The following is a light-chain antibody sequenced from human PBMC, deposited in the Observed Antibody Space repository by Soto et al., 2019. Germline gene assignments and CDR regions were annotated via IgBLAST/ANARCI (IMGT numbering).Light chain of an antibody. J-gene: IGKJ1*01. CDR2: AAS. V-gene: IGKV1-8*01. CDR1: QAISSY. CDR3: QQYYVYPRT. Sequence: AIRMTQSPSSLSASTGDRVTITCRASQAISSYLAWYQQKPGKAPKLLIFAASTLQSGVPSRFRGGGSGTDFTLTISCLQSEDFATYYCQQYYVYPRTFGQGTKVEI.